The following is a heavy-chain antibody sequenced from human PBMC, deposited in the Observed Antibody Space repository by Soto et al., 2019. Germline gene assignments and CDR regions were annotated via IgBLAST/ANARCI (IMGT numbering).Heavy chain of an antibody. CDR2: ISTYNGNT. J-gene: IGHJ6*02. CDR3: ARDPYHVLMVNAPNLYGMDV. CDR1: GYTFTTYD. D-gene: IGHD2-8*01. V-gene: IGHV1-18*01. Sequence: ASVKVSCKASGYTFTTYDISWVRQAPGQGLEWMGRISTYNGNTNYPQSLQRRLTLTTDTSTTTAYMELRSLRSDDTAVYYCARDPYHVLMVNAPNLYGMDVWGQGTTVTVSS.